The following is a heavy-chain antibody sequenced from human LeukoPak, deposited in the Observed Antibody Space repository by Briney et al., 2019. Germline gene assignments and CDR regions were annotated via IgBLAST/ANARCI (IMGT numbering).Heavy chain of an antibody. J-gene: IGHJ4*02. D-gene: IGHD3-10*01. V-gene: IGHV4-39*01. CDR1: GVSISTSRYY. CDR2: IYYTGPT. Sequence: SETLSLTCTVSGVSISTSRYYWGWIRQPPGKGLEWIGNIYYTGPTYYNASLESRVTISVDTSKNQFSLKLSSVTAADTAVYYCARGRSGLIRWGIRFDYWGQGTLVTVSS. CDR3: ARGRSGLIRWGIRFDY.